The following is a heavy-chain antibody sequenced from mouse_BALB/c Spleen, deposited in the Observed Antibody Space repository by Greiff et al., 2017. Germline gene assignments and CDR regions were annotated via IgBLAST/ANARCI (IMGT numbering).Heavy chain of an antibody. V-gene: IGHV3-6*02. CDR1: GYSITSGYY. CDR2: ISYDGSN. J-gene: IGHJ4*01. CDR3: ARVRDYDAMDY. Sequence: ESGPGLVKPSQSLSLTCSVTGYSITSGYYWNWIRQFPGNKLEWMGYISYDGSNNYNPSLKNRISITRDTSKNQFFLKLNSVTTEDTATYYCARVRDYDAMDYWGQGTSVTVSS.